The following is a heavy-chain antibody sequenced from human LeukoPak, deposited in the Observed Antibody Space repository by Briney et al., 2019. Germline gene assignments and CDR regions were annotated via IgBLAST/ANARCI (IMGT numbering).Heavy chain of an antibody. D-gene: IGHD3-10*01. V-gene: IGHV3-9*01. CDR1: GFTFDDYA. CDR2: ISWNSGSI. J-gene: IGHJ3*02. Sequence: PGGSLRLSCAASGFTFDDYAMHWVRQAPGKGLEWVSGISWNSGSIGYADSVKGRFTIPRDNAKNSLYLQMNSLRAEDTALYYCAKGTQALLWFGELGAFDIWGQGTMVTVSS. CDR3: AKGTQALLWFGELGAFDI.